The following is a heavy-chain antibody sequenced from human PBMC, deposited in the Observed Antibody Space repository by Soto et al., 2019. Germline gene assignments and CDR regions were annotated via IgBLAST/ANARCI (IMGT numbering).Heavy chain of an antibody. CDR3: AMTLSGTHAPNGMDV. Sequence: QVQLVQSGAEVKKTGSSVKVSCKASGSTFTYRYLHWVRQAPGQALEWMGWITPFNGNTHYAQKFQDRVTITSDRSMSTGYMELSSLRSEDTAMYYCAMTLSGTHAPNGMDVGGQGTTVTVSS. V-gene: IGHV1-45*02. J-gene: IGHJ6*02. D-gene: IGHD3-10*01. CDR2: ITPFNGNT. CDR1: GSTFTYRY.